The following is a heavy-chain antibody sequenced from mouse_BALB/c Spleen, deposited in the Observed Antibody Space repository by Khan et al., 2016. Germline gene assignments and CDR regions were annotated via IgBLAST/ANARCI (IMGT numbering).Heavy chain of an antibody. CDR1: GFTFSNYW. V-gene: IGHV6-6*02. CDR3: TQGGWYFDV. Sequence: EVKLEESGGGLVQVGGSMKLSCVASGFTFSNYWMNWVRQSPEKGLEWVAEIRLKSNNYAIYYAASVKGRFTISRDDSKSSVYLQMSNLRTEDTGIYYCTQGGWYFDVWGAGTAVTVSS. J-gene: IGHJ1*01. CDR2: IRLKSNNYAI.